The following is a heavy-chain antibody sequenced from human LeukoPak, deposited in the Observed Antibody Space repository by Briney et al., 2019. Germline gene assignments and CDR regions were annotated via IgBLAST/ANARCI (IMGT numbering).Heavy chain of an antibody. CDR2: IIPIFGTA. CDR1: GYTFTSYG. J-gene: IGHJ4*02. V-gene: IGHV1-69*13. Sequence: GASVKVSCKASGYTFTSYGISWVRQAPGQGLEWMGWIIPIFGTANYAQKFQGRVTITADESTSTAYMELSSLRSEDTAVYYCARPKGRIVVVPAAYTLDYWGQGTLVTVSS. D-gene: IGHD2-2*01. CDR3: ARPKGRIVVVPAAYTLDY.